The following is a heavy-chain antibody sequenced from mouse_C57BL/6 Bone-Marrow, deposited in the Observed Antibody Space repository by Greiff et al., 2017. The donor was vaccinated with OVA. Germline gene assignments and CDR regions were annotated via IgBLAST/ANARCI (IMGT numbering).Heavy chain of an antibody. J-gene: IGHJ4*01. CDR1: GYTFTSYW. Sequence: QVQLQQPGAELVMPGASVKLSCKASGYTFTSYWMHWVKQRPGQGLEWIGNINPSNGGTNYNEKFKSKATLTVDKSSSTAYMQLSSLTSEDSAVYYCARRDGNYEGYYAMDYWGQGTSVTVSS. CDR3: ARRDGNYEGYYAMDY. D-gene: IGHD2-1*01. CDR2: INPSNGGT. V-gene: IGHV1-53*01.